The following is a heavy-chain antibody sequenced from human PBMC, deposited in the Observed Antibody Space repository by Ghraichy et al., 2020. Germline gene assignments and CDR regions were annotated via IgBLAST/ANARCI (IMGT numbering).Heavy chain of an antibody. Sequence: SETLSLTCAVYGGSFSGYYWSWIRQPPGKGLEWIGEINHSGSTNYNPSLKSRVTISVDTSKNQFSLKLSSVTAADTAVYYCARVYDSSGYYLDYWGQGTLVTVSS. J-gene: IGHJ4*02. CDR1: GGSFSGYY. D-gene: IGHD3-22*01. CDR3: ARVYDSSGYYLDY. V-gene: IGHV4-34*01. CDR2: INHSGST.